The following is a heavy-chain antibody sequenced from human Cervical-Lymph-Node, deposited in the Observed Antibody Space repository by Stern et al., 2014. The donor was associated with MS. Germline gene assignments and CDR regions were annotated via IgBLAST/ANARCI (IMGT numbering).Heavy chain of an antibody. CDR3: AREFNYDTSGYYFYY. CDR1: GGTFSNYG. V-gene: IGHV1-69*01. CDR2: IIPIFGTA. D-gene: IGHD3-22*01. Sequence: VQLVESGAEVKKPGSSVKVSCKASGGTFSNYGISWVRQAPGQGLVWMGGIIPIFGTANYAQKFQGRVTITADESTSTAYMELSSLRSEDTAVYYCAREFNYDTSGYYFYYWGQGTLVTVSS. J-gene: IGHJ4*02.